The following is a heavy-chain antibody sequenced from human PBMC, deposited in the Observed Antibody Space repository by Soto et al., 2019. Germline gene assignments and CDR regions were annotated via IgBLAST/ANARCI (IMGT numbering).Heavy chain of an antibody. CDR2: ISCGGGTA. Sequence: EVQLLESGGGWVRPGESLRLSCAASGFNFNKYAMSGGRQAPGEGLEWVSGISCGGGTAYYADSVKGRFTIARDDAKNTLYLDMNSLRVEDTAEYYCAKADGQQWMLPHLENWGRGTLVTVS. CDR1: GFNFNKYA. CDR3: AKADGQQWMLPHLEN. V-gene: IGHV3-23*01. D-gene: IGHD2-8*01. J-gene: IGHJ4*02.